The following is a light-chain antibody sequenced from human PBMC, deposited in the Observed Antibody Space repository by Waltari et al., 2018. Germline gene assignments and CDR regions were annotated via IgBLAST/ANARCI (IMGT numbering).Light chain of an antibody. CDR1: QSVSRSY. Sequence: EIVLTQSPGTLSLSPGERGTLSCRASQSVSRSYLAWYQQKPGQAPRLLIYDASGRATGIPDRFSGSGSGTDFTLTISRVEPEDFAVYYCQQYATSPLTFGGGTKVEIK. J-gene: IGKJ4*01. CDR3: QQYATSPLT. V-gene: IGKV3-20*01. CDR2: DAS.